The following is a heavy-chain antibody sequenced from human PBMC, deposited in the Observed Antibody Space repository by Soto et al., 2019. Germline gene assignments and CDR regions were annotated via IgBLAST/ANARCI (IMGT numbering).Heavy chain of an antibody. Sequence: GESLKISWKGSGYSFTSYWISWVRQMPGKGLEWMGRIDPSDSYTNYSPSFQGHVTISADKSISTAYLQWSSLKASDTAMYYCARHPHDSSGYHDFRWFDPWGQGTPVTVSS. CDR1: GYSFTSYW. D-gene: IGHD3-22*01. V-gene: IGHV5-10-1*01. J-gene: IGHJ5*02. CDR3: ARHPHDSSGYHDFRWFDP. CDR2: IDPSDSYT.